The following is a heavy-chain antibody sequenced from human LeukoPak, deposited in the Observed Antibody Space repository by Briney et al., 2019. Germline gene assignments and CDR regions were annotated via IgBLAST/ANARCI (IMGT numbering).Heavy chain of an antibody. Sequence: PGGSLRLSCAASGFTFSSYAMSWVRQAPGKGLEWVSAISGSGGSTYYADSVKGRFTISRDNSKNTLYLQMNSLRAEDTAVYYCAKSRYSGSYYYYYGMDVRGQGTTVTVSS. J-gene: IGHJ6*02. V-gene: IGHV3-23*01. D-gene: IGHD1-26*01. CDR3: AKSRYSGSYYYYYGMDV. CDR2: ISGSGGST. CDR1: GFTFSSYA.